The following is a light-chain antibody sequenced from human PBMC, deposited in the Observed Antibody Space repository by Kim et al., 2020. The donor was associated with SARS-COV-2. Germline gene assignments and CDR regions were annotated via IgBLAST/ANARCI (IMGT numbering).Light chain of an antibody. V-gene: IGLV3-1*01. Sequence: GHPAQTASITWSVEKLGDKCTRWYQNQPAQPPILDMFQHTKRPSGISERFSGATTGNTATLTITGTQDVDEDDYYSQTWDSHNVVFGGGTQLTVL. J-gene: IGLJ2*01. CDR3: QTWDSHNVV. CDR1: KLGDKC. CDR2: QHT.